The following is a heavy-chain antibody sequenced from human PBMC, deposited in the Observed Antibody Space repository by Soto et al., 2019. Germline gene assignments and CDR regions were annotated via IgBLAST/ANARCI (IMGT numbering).Heavy chain of an antibody. J-gene: IGHJ5*02. CDR1: GGTFSSYA. D-gene: IGHD2-21*02. CDR2: IIPIFGTA. V-gene: IGHV1-69*12. CDR3: PRAYCGGDCYPHANWFDP. Sequence: QVQLVQSGAEVKKPGSSVKVSCKASGGTFSSYAISWVRQAPGQGLEWMGGIIPIFGTANYAQKFQGRVTITADESTSTAYMELSSLRSEDTAVYYCPRAYCGGDCYPHANWFDPWGQGTLVTVSS.